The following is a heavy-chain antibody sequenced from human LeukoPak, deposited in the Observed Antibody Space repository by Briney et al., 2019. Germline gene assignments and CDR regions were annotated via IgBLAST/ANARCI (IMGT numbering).Heavy chain of an antibody. CDR3: ARSNPNRNALDL. Sequence: GGSLRLSCAASGFTFSSYAMSWVRQAPGRGLEWVANINKDGSEETYLDSVKGRFTVSRDNAKNSLFLQMNSLRGDDTAVYYCARSNPNRNALDLWGQGTMVTISS. D-gene: IGHD1-14*01. CDR2: INKDGSEE. J-gene: IGHJ3*01. V-gene: IGHV3-7*01. CDR1: GFTFSSYA.